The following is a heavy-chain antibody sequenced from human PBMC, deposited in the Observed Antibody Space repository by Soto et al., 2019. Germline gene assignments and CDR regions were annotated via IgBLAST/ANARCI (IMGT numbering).Heavy chain of an antibody. CDR2: IYHSGST. CDR3: ARVGYCTNGVCFAYFDY. D-gene: IGHD2-8*01. V-gene: IGHV4-30-2*01. Sequence: QVQLQESGSGLLKPSQTLSLTCTVSGGSIGSGGYSWSWIRQPPGKGLEWIGYIYHSGSTYYNPSLKSRVTGSIDRSKNQFSLELTSVTAADTAVYFCARVGYCTNGVCFAYFDYWGQGTLVTVSS. J-gene: IGHJ4*02. CDR1: GGSIGSGGYS.